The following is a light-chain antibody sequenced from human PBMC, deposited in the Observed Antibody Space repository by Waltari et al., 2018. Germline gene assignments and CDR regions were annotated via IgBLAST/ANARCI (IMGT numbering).Light chain of an antibody. CDR3: NSHTTVSSLV. CDR1: SSDLGAYNY. Sequence: QSALTQPASVSGSPGQSITISCTGTSSDLGAYNYVPWYQQHPGKAPKLLIYDVTYRPSGVSSRFSGSKSGNTASLTISGLQAEDEADYYCNSHTTVSSLVFGTGTKVTVL. CDR2: DVT. V-gene: IGLV2-14*03. J-gene: IGLJ1*01.